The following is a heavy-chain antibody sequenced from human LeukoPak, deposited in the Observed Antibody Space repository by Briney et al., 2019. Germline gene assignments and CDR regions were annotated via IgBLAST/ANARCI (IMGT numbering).Heavy chain of an antibody. Sequence: SETLSLTCAVSGYSISSYYWSWIRQPPGKGLEWIGYIYYSGSTNYNPSLKSRVTISVDTSKNQFSLKLSSVTAADTAVYYCARDRDYGDYGFDYWGQGTLVTVSS. V-gene: IGHV4-59*01. CDR3: ARDRDYGDYGFDY. J-gene: IGHJ4*02. CDR2: IYYSGST. CDR1: GYSISSYY. D-gene: IGHD4-17*01.